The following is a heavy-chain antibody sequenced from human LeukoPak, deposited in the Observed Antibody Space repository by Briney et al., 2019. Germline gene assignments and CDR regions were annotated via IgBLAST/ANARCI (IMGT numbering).Heavy chain of an antibody. J-gene: IGHJ4*02. V-gene: IGHV3-23*01. CDR1: GFTFSSYA. D-gene: IGHD6-19*01. CDR3: AKDRGSSGWYEDFDC. CDR2: ISGGGGST. Sequence: GGSLRLSCAASGFTFSSYAMSWVRQAPGKGLEWVSAISGGGGSTYYADSVKGRFTISRDNSRNTLYLQMNSLRPEDTAVYYCAKDRGSSGWYEDFDCWGQGTLVTVSS.